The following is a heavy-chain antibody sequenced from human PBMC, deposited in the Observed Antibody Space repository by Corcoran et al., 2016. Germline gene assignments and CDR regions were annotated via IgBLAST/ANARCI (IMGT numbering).Heavy chain of an antibody. CDR1: GSSISSSSYY. J-gene: IGHJ4*02. CDR2: IYYSGST. CDR3: ASHYDYVWGRGY. V-gene: IGHV4-39*07. Sequence: QLQLQESGPGLEKPSETLSLTCTVSGSSISSSSYYWGWIRQPPGKGLEWIGSIYYSGSTYYNPSRKSRVTISVDTSKNQFSLKLSSVTAADTAVYYCASHYDYVWGRGYWGQGTLVTVSS. D-gene: IGHD3-16*01.